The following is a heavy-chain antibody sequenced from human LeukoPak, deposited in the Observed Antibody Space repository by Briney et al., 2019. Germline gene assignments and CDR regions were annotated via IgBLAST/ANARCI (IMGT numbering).Heavy chain of an antibody. CDR2: IWYDGSNK. D-gene: IGHD4-17*01. CDR1: GFTFSSYG. J-gene: IGHJ6*02. V-gene: IGHV3-33*03. CDR3: AKTSTVTSWGGYYGMDV. Sequence: PGGSLRLSCAASGFTFSSYGMHWVRQAPGKGLEWVAVIWYDGSNKYYADSVKGRFTISSDNAKNSLYLQMNSLRAEDTAVYYCAKTSTVTSWGGYYGMDVWGQGTTVTVSS.